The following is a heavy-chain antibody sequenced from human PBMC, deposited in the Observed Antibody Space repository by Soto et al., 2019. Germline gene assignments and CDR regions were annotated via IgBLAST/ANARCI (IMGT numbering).Heavy chain of an antibody. D-gene: IGHD4-4*01. CDR1: SAYIYNHN. V-gene: IGHV4-59*11. CDR2: MYSSGTP. CDR3: ARSYWDYSFFDY. Sequence: SETLSLTCTISSAYIYNHNWTWIRQPPGKGLEWLGYMYSSGTPDYNPSLASRTTMSRDTNTNHFSLRLTSVTAADTAVYFCARSYWDYSFFDYWSQGLQVTVSS. J-gene: IGHJ4*02.